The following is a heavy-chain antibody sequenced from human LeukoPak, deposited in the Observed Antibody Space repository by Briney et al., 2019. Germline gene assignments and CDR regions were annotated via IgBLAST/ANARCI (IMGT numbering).Heavy chain of an antibody. CDR2: IIPILGIA. CDR1: GGTFSSYA. D-gene: IGHD3-9*01. J-gene: IGHJ1*01. V-gene: IGHV1-69*04. Sequence: SVKVSCKASGGTFSSYAISWVRQAPGQGLEWMGRIIPILGIANYAQKFQGRVTITADKSTSTAYMELSSLRSEDTAVYYCAIGPTNYDILTAPSEYFQHWGQGTLVTVSS. CDR3: AIGPTNYDILTAPSEYFQH.